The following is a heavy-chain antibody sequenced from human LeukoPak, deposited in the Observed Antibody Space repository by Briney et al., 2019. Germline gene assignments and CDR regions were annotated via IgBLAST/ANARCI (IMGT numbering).Heavy chain of an antibody. CDR1: GYTFSSYW. J-gene: IGHJ4*02. CDR3: ARRDYGGKHFDY. Sequence: GGSLKISCKGFGYTFSSYWIAWVRQMPGKGLEWMGIIYPGDSDTRYSPSFQGQVTISADKSISTAYLQWSSLKASDTAMYYCARRDYGGKHFDYWGQGTLVTVSS. V-gene: IGHV5-51*01. D-gene: IGHD4-23*01. CDR2: IYPGDSDT.